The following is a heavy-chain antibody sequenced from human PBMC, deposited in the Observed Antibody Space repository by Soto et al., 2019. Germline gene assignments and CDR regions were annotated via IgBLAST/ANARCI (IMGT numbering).Heavy chain of an antibody. V-gene: IGHV4-59*01. J-gene: IGHJ5*02. CDR2: IYYTGTT. Sequence: PSETLSLTCTVSGDSMSRFYWTWVRQLPGKGLECIGYIYYTGTTSYNPSLKSRVTISLDTSKNQFSLNLRSVTAADTAVYYCAREAFVPGHHNEEWFDPWGQGILVTVSS. CDR3: AREAFVPGHHNEEWFDP. D-gene: IGHD6-6*01. CDR1: GDSMSRFY.